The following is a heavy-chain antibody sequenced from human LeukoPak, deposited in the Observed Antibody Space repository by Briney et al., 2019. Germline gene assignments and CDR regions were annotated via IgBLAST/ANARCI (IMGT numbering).Heavy chain of an antibody. Sequence: GGSLRLSCAASGFTFSSYWMHWVRQAPGKGLVWVSRINSDGSSTSYADSVRGRFTISRDNAKNTLYLQMNSLRAEDTAVYYCARDSVSDCSGGSCYPDAFDIWGQGTMVTVSS. D-gene: IGHD2-15*01. V-gene: IGHV3-74*01. CDR3: ARDSVSDCSGGSCYPDAFDI. CDR1: GFTFSSYW. J-gene: IGHJ3*02. CDR2: INSDGSST.